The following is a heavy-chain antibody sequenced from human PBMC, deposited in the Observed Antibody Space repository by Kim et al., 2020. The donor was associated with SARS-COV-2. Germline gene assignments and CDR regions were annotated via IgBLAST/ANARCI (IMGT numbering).Heavy chain of an antibody. CDR2: IYYSGST. CDR3: ARAPTMVRGFYY. CDR1: GGSVSSGSYY. J-gene: IGHJ4*02. D-gene: IGHD3-10*01. V-gene: IGHV4-61*01. Sequence: SETLSLTCTVSGGSVSSGSYYWSWIRQPPGKGLEWIGYIYYSGSTNYNPSLKSRVTISVDTSKNQFSLKLSSVTAADTAVYYCARAPTMVRGFYYWGQGTLVTGSS.